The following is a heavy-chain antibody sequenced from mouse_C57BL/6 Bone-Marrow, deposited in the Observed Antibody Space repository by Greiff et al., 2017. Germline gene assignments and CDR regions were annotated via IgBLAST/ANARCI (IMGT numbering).Heavy chain of an antibody. D-gene: IGHD1-1*01. CDR1: GYTFTSYW. Sequence: VQLQQPGAELVKPGASVKLSCKASGYTFTSYWMQWVKQRPGQGLEWIGEIDPSDSYTNYNQKFKGKATLTVDTSSSTAYMQLSSLTSEDSAVYYCARCNYGSSYDAMDYWGQGTSVTVSS. CDR3: ARCNYGSSYDAMDY. CDR2: IDPSDSYT. J-gene: IGHJ4*01. V-gene: IGHV1-50*01.